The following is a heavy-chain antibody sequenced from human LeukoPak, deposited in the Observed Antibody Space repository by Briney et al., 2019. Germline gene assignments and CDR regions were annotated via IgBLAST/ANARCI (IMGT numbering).Heavy chain of an antibody. CDR3: ARGTIFGVVPAPPGPFDY. Sequence: PSQTLSLTCTVSGGSISSGGYYWSWIRQPPGKGLEWIGYIYYSGSTNYNPSLKSRVTISVDTSKNQFSLKLSSVTAADTAVYYCARGTIFGVVPAPPGPFDYWGQGTLVTVSS. V-gene: IGHV4-61*08. CDR2: IYYSGST. D-gene: IGHD3-3*01. CDR1: GGSISSGGYY. J-gene: IGHJ4*02.